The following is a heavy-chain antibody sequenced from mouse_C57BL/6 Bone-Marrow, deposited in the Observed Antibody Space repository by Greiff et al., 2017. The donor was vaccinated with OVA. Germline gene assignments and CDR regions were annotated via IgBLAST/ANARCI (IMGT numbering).Heavy chain of an antibody. D-gene: IGHD1-1*01. CDR1: GFTFSDYG. V-gene: IGHV5-17*01. J-gene: IGHJ3*01. CDR3: ARRGVITTVGGFAY. Sequence: EVLLVESGGGLVKPGGSLKLSCAASGFTFSDYGMHWVRQAPEKGLHWVAYISSGSSTIYYADTVKGRFTISRDNAKNTLFLQMTRLRSEDTAMDYCARRGVITTVGGFAYWGQGTLVTVSA. CDR2: ISSGSSTI.